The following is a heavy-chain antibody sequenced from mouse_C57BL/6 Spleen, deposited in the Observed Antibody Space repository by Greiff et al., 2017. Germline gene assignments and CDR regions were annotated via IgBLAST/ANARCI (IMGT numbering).Heavy chain of an antibody. CDR2: IDPSDSYT. D-gene: IGHD3-2*02. V-gene: IGHV1-50*01. CDR3: ARSSSGYGGFAY. J-gene: IGHJ3*01. Sequence: QVQLQQPGAELVKPGASVKLSCKASGYTFTSYWMQWVKQRPGQGLEWIGEIDPSDSYTNYNQKFKGKATLTVDTASSTAYMPLSSLTSEDSAVYYCARSSSGYGGFAYWGQGTLVTVSA. CDR1: GYTFTSYW.